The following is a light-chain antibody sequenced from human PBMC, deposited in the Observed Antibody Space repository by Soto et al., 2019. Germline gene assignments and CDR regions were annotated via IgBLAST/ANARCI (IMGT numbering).Light chain of an antibody. CDR1: QGISSY. Sequence: DIQLTQSPSFVSASVGDRVTITCRAIQGISSYLAWYQQKPGKAPKLLIYAASTLQTGVPSRFSGSGSGTKFTLTNRSLQPEDFATYYCQQLNSYPISFGRGTRLEIK. CDR3: QQLNSYPIS. CDR2: AAS. V-gene: IGKV1-9*01. J-gene: IGKJ5*01.